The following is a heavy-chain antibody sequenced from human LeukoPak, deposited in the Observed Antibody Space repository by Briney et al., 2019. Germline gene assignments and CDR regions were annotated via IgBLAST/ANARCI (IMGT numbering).Heavy chain of an antibody. D-gene: IGHD6-13*01. CDR3: ARDSAGNDY. V-gene: IGHV3-7*01. CDR1: GFTFSTYW. CDR2: IKQDGSDK. J-gene: IGHJ4*02. Sequence: GGSLRLSCEASGFTFSTYWMSGVRQAPGKGLEWVANIKQDGSDKYYVDSVKGRFTISRDNAKNSLYLQMNSLRAEDTAMYYCARDSAGNDYWGQGTLVTVSS.